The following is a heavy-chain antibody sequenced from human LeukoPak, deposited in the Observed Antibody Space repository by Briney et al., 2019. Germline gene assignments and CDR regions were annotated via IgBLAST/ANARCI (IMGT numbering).Heavy chain of an antibody. CDR3: ASSVKGVQY. D-gene: IGHD3-10*01. J-gene: IGHJ4*02. CDR1: GGSISSGSYY. Sequence: SQTLSLTCTVSGGSISSGSYYWSWIRQPAGKGLEWIVRIYTSGSTNYNLSLKSRVTISVDTSKNQFSLKLSSVTAADTAVYYCASSVKGVQYWGQGTLVTVSS. CDR2: IYTSGST. V-gene: IGHV4-61*02.